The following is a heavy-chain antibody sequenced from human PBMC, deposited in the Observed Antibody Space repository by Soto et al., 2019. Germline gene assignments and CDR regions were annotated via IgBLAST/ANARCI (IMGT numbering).Heavy chain of an antibody. V-gene: IGHV5-51*01. J-gene: IGHJ6*02. D-gene: IGHD3-10*01. CDR3: ARHKGSGSYYKGYYSYGMDV. CDR1: GYSFTSYW. Sequence: GESLKISCKGSGYSFTSYWIGWVRQMPGKGLEWMGIIYPGDSDTRYSPSFQGQVTISADKSISTAYLQWSSLKASDIAMYYCARHKGSGSYYKGYYSYGMDVWGQGTTVTVSS. CDR2: IYPGDSDT.